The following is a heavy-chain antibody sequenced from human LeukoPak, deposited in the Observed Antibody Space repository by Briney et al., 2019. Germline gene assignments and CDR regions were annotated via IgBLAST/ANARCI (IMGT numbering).Heavy chain of an antibody. Sequence: GGSLRLSCSASGFTFSSYSMDWVRQAPGKGLEWLSYITSSSGTMYYADSVKGRFTVSRDNAKNSLYLQMNSLRDEDTAVYYCARDRTTLIDYWGQGIQVTVSS. D-gene: IGHD1-14*01. CDR2: ITSSSGTM. CDR1: GFTFSSYS. J-gene: IGHJ4*01. V-gene: IGHV3-48*02. CDR3: ARDRTTLIDY.